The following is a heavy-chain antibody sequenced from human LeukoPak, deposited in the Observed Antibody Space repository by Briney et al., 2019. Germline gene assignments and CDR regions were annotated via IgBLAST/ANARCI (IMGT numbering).Heavy chain of an antibody. V-gene: IGHV3-23*01. CDR1: GFTFSTFA. CDR3: ARDKGTSYLSSFDY. D-gene: IGHD6-6*01. J-gene: IGHJ4*02. Sequence: GGSLRLSCAASGFTFSTFAMIWVRQPPGKGLEWVSSIFPSGGEIHYADSVRGRFTISRDNSKSTLYLQMNSLRAADTAVYYCARDKGTSYLSSFDYWAREPWSPSPQ. CDR2: IFPSGGEI.